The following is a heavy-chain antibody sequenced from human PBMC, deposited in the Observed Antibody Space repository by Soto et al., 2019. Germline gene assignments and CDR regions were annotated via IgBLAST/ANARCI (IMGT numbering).Heavy chain of an antibody. V-gene: IGHV3-33*01. CDR1: GYTFSSYG. J-gene: IGHJ6*03. CDR3: AREYYYYMDV. Sequence: QVQLVESGGGVVQPGRSLRLSCAASGYTFSSYGMHWVRQAPGKGLEWVAVIWYDGSNKYYADSVKGRFTISRDNSKNTLYLQMNSLRAEDTAVYYCAREYYYYMDVWGKGTTVTVSS. CDR2: IWYDGSNK.